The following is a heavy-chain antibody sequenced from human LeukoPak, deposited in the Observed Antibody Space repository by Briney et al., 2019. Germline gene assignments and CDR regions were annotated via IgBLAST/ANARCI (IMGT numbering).Heavy chain of an antibody. D-gene: IGHD2-2*01. Sequence: ASVKVSCKASGYTFTSCDINWVRQATGQGLEWMGWLNPNSGNTGYAQKFQGRVTITRNTSISTAYMELSSLRSEDTAVYYCARGRQLLLNYWGQGTLVTVSS. J-gene: IGHJ4*02. CDR3: ARGRQLLLNY. CDR1: GYTFTSCD. CDR2: LNPNSGNT. V-gene: IGHV1-8*03.